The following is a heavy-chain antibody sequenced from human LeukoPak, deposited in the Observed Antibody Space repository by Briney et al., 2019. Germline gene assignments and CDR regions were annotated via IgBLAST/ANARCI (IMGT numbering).Heavy chain of an antibody. CDR2: INHSGST. CDR1: GGSFSGYY. V-gene: IGHV4-34*01. Sequence: SETLSLTCAVYGGSFSGYYWSWIRQPPGKGLEWIGEINHSGSTNYNPSLKSRVTISVDTSKNQFSLKLSSVTAADTAVYYCARHSFVTSGYYYYYYMDVWGKGTTVTISS. D-gene: IGHD1-26*01. J-gene: IGHJ6*03. CDR3: ARHSFVTSGYYYYYYMDV.